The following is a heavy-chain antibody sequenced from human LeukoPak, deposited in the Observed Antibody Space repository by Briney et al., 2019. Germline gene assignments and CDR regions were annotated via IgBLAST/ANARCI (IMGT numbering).Heavy chain of an antibody. D-gene: IGHD7-27*01. Sequence: PGGSLRLSCAASGFTFITYWMSWVRQAPGKGLEWVASIREDGSDYVASMKGRFAISRDNAKNSLYLEMNSLRAEDTAVYYCARDVNWGHFNYWGQGTLVTVSS. CDR3: ARDVNWGHFNY. CDR1: GFTFITYW. J-gene: IGHJ4*02. CDR2: IREDGS. V-gene: IGHV3-7*01.